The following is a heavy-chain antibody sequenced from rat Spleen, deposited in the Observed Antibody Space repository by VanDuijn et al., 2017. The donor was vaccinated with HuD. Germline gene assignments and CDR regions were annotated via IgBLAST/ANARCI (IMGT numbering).Heavy chain of an antibody. CDR3: TRDPITTRDYFDY. J-gene: IGHJ2*01. Sequence: QVQLKESGPGLVQPSQTLSLTCTVSGFSLITNGVSWVRQTPGKGLEWIAAISGGRSTYYNSVLKSRLSISRDTSKSQVFLKMNSLQTEDTAVYFCTRDPITTRDYFDYWGQGVMVTVSS. CDR1: GFSLITNG. D-gene: IGHD1-1*01. CDR2: ISGGRST. V-gene: IGHV2S12*01.